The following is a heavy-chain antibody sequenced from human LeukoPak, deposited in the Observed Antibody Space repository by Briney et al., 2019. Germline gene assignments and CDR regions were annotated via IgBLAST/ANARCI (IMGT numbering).Heavy chain of an antibody. J-gene: IGHJ4*02. CDR1: GFTFSSYD. CDR2: IGTAGDP. CDR3: ARARPEVWSPDF. V-gene: IGHV3-13*05. D-gene: IGHD2-8*02. Sequence: GGSLRLSCAASGFTFSSYDMHWVRQATGKGLEWVSAIGTAGDPYYPGSVKGRFTISRENAKNSLYLQMNSLRAEDTAVYYCARARPEVWSPDFWGQGTLVTVSS.